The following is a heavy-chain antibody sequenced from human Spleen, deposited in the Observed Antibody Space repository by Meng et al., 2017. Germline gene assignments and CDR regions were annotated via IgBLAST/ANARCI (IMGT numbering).Heavy chain of an antibody. CDR3: ARLGGVDPSPPL. J-gene: IGHJ4*02. D-gene: IGHD3-16*01. Sequence: LGWGPGLVKPLGPLSLTCVVSGGSISGNNWWSWVRQPPGKGLEWIGEIYHSGRTNYNSFLESRVTISVDQSKNQFSLNLYSVTAADTAFYYCARLGGVDPSPPLWGQGTLVTVSS. V-gene: IGHV4-4*02. CDR1: GGSISGNNW. CDR2: IYHSGRT.